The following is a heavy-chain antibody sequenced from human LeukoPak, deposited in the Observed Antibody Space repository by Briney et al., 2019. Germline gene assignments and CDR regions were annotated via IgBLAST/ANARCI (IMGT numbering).Heavy chain of an antibody. V-gene: IGHV3-48*01. J-gene: IGHJ5*02. CDR3: ARQKKLMITFGGVIVPLGPGWFDP. Sequence: GGSLRLSCAASGFTFSSYSMNWVRQAPGKGLEWVSYISSSSSTIYYADSVKGRFTISRDNAKNSLYLQMNSLRAEDTAVYYCARQKKLMITFGGVIVPLGPGWFDPWGQGTLVTVSS. CDR1: GFTFSSYS. D-gene: IGHD3-16*02. CDR2: ISSSSSTI.